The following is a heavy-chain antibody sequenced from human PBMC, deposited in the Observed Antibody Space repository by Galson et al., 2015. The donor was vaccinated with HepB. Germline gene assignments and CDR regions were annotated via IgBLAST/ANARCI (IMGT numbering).Heavy chain of an antibody. CDR2: ISSSGSTI. D-gene: IGHD3-22*01. CDR1: GFTLSDYY. CDR3: AGQYYYESSGYLEGGY. V-gene: IGHV3-11*01. J-gene: IGHJ4*02. Sequence: SLRLSCAASGFTLSDYYMSWIRQAPGKGLEWVSFISSSGSTIYYADSVKGRFTISRDNAKNSLYLQMNSLRAEDTAVYYCAGQYYYESSGYLEGGYWGQGTLVTVSS.